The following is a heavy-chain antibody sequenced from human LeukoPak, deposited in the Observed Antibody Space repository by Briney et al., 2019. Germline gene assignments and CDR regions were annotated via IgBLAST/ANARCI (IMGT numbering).Heavy chain of an antibody. Sequence: GGSLRLSCAASGFTFSSYAMSWVRQAPGKGLEWVSSISSSSSYIYYADSVKGRFTISRDNAKNSLYLQMNSLRAEDTAVYYCARETLPTFGGVIVYFDYWGQGTLVTVSS. D-gene: IGHD3-16*02. CDR2: ISSSSSYI. V-gene: IGHV3-21*01. J-gene: IGHJ4*02. CDR3: ARETLPTFGGVIVYFDY. CDR1: GFTFSSYA.